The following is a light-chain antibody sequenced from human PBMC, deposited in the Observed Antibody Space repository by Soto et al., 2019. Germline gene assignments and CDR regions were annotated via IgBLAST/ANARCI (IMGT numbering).Light chain of an antibody. CDR2: DAS. CDR1: QSISSW. J-gene: IGKJ1*01. V-gene: IGKV1-5*01. Sequence: DMQINQSPSTLSASVGDRVTITCRASQSISSWLAWYQQKPGKAPKLLIYDASSLESGVPSRFSGSGSGTEFTLTISSLQPDDFATYYCQQYNSYSQAFGQGTKVDSK. CDR3: QQYNSYSQA.